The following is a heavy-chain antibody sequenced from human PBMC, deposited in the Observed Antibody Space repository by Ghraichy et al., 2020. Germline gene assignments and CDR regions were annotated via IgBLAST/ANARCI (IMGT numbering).Heavy chain of an antibody. CDR1: GGSFSGYY. CDR2: INHSGST. D-gene: IGHD3-9*01. Sequence: SQTLSLTCAVYGGSFSGYYWSWIHQPPGKGLEWIGEINHSGSTNYNPSLKSRVTISVDTSKNQFSLKLSSVTAADTAVYYCARGGIVLRYFDWLFPPPYYFDYWGQGTLVTVSS. V-gene: IGHV4-34*01. J-gene: IGHJ4*02. CDR3: ARGGIVLRYFDWLFPPPYYFDY.